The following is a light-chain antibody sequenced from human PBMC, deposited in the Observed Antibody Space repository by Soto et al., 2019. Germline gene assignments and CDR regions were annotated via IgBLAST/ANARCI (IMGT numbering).Light chain of an antibody. V-gene: IGKV1-5*03. CDR1: QTISSW. Sequence: DIQMTQSPSTLSGSVGDRVTITCRASQTISSWLAWYQQKPGKAPKLLIYKASTLKSGVPSRFSGSGSGTDFTLTISDLQPEDCATYYCQQTYSNRLSFGGGTKVDIK. J-gene: IGKJ4*01. CDR2: KAS. CDR3: QQTYSNRLS.